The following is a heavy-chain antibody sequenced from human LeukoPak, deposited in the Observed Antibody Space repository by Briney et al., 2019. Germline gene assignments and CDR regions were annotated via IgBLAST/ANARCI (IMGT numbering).Heavy chain of an antibody. Sequence: VSVKVSCKASGYTFTSYGISWVRQAPGQGLEWMGWISAYNGNTNYAQKLQGRVTMTTDTSTSTAYMELSRLRSDDTAVYYCASLQYSSSPTDYWGQGTLVIVSS. CDR3: ASLQYSSSPTDY. J-gene: IGHJ4*02. CDR1: GYTFTSYG. D-gene: IGHD6-6*01. V-gene: IGHV1-18*01. CDR2: ISAYNGNT.